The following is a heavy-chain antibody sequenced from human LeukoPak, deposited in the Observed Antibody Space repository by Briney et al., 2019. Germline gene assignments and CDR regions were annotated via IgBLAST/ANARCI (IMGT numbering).Heavy chain of an antibody. CDR3: ARSGVGSTASVANDY. Sequence: VASVKVSCQASGYTFTNYDINWVRQATGQGLGLMGWINIGNGKTKYSQRFQDRVTFTWDTFVDTAHMEINSLRSEDTAVYYCARSGVGSTASVANDYWGQGTLVTVSS. CDR1: GYTFTNYD. V-gene: IGHV1-3*04. J-gene: IGHJ4*02. CDR2: INIGNGKT. D-gene: IGHD1-26*01.